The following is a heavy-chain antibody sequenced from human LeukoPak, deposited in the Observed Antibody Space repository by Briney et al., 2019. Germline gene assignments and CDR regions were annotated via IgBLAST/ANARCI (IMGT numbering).Heavy chain of an antibody. J-gene: IGHJ5*02. CDR2: IYYSGST. D-gene: IGHD6-13*01. V-gene: IGHV4-59*12. Sequence: SETLSLTCTVSGGSISSYYWSWIRQPPGKGLEWIGYIYYSGSTNYNPSLKSRVTISVDTSKNQFSLKLSSVTAADTAVYYCARERSSSWSRFDPWGQGTLVTVSS. CDR1: GGSISSYY. CDR3: ARERSSSWSRFDP.